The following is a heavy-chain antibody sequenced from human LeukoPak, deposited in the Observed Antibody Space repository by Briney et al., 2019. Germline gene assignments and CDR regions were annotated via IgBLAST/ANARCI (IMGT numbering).Heavy chain of an antibody. CDR1: GFTFSSYG. J-gene: IGHJ3*02. D-gene: IGHD6-19*01. CDR2: ISYDGSNK. Sequence: GRSLRLSCAASGFTFSSYGMHWVRQAPGKGLEWVAVISYDGSNKYYADSVKGRFAISRDNSKNTLYLQMNSLRAEDTAVYYCAKPLLAVAGTVDAFDIWGQGTMVTVSS. V-gene: IGHV3-30*18. CDR3: AKPLLAVAGTVDAFDI.